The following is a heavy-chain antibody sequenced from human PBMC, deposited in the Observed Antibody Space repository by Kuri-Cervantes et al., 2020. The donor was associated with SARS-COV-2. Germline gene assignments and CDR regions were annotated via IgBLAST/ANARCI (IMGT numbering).Heavy chain of an antibody. J-gene: IGHJ4*02. CDR2: ISGSGGST. CDR3: ARGIAVAGYFDY. D-gene: IGHD6-19*01. V-gene: IGHV3-23*01. CDR1: GFTFSSYA. Sequence: GESLKISCAASGFTFSSYAMSWVRQAPGKGLEWVSAISGSGGSTYYADSVKGRFTISRDNAKNTLYLQMNSLRAEDTAVYYCARGIAVAGYFDYWGQGTLVTVSS.